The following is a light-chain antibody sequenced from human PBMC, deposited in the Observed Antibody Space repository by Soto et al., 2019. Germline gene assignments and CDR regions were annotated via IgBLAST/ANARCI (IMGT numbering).Light chain of an antibody. CDR1: QSVSYN. Sequence: EIVMTQSPATLSVSPGERATLSCRASQSVSYNLAWYQHKPGQAPRLLIYGPSTRATGIPARFSGTGSGTEFTLTISSLQSEDIALYYCQQYNNWPRTFGQGTKVDI. CDR2: GPS. V-gene: IGKV3-15*01. CDR3: QQYNNWPRT. J-gene: IGKJ1*01.